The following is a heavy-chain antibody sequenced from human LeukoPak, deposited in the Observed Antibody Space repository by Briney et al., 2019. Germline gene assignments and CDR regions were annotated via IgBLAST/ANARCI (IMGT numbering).Heavy chain of an antibody. J-gene: IGHJ6*02. Sequence: ASVKVSCKASGYSFTSNYMHWVRQAPGQGLEWMGIINPSGGSTSYAQKFQGRLTMTRDTSTSTVYMELSSLRSEDTAVYYCALAARYYYYGMDVWGQGTTVTVSS. V-gene: IGHV1-46*01. D-gene: IGHD6-6*01. CDR3: ALAARYYYYGMDV. CDR2: INPSGGST. CDR1: GYSFTSNY.